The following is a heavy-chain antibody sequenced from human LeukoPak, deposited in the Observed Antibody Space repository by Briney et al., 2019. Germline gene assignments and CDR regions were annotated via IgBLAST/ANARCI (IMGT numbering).Heavy chain of an antibody. CDR1: GFTFSSYS. D-gene: IGHD5-24*01. J-gene: IGHJ3*02. CDR2: ISGTSSII. V-gene: IGHV3-48*02. CDR3: ARGTWDGDRTFDI. Sequence: GGSLRLSCAASGFTFSSYSMNWVRQAPGKRLEWISYISGTSSIIYYTPSVKGRFTISRDNGKYSLYLQMNSLRDDDTAVYFCARGTWDGDRTFDIWGQGVMVTVSS.